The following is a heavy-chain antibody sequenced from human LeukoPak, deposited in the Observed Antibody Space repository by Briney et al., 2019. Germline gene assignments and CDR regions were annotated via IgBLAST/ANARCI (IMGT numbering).Heavy chain of an antibody. Sequence: PGGSLRLSCAASGFTFSSYAMHWVRQAPGKGLEWVAVISYDGSNKYYADSVKGRFTISRDNSKNTLYLQMNSLRAEDTAVYYCAKDRGGYRVFDYWGQGTLVTVSS. D-gene: IGHD2-15*01. CDR3: AKDRGGYRVFDY. J-gene: IGHJ4*02. CDR1: GFTFSSYA. V-gene: IGHV3-30*04. CDR2: ISYDGSNK.